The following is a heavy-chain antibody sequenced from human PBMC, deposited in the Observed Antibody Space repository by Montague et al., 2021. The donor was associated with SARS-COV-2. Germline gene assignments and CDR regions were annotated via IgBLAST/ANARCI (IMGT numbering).Heavy chain of an antibody. CDR2: IYYSATT. J-gene: IGHJ5*02. CDR3: ARLRRGTYYVSFDP. D-gene: IGHD1-26*01. CDR1: GGSITNYY. V-gene: IGHV4-59*12. Sequence: SETLSLTCTVSGGSITNYYWTWIRQPPGRGLEWIGYIYYSATTNXNPSLKSRVTMSIDTSKNQFSLSLSSVTAADSAVYYCARLRRGTYYVSFDPWGQGTLVSVSS.